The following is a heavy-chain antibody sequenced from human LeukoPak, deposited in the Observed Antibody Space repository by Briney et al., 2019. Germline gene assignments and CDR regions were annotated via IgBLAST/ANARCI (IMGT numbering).Heavy chain of an antibody. V-gene: IGHV1-46*01. D-gene: IGHD6-6*01. Sequence: ASVKVSCTASGYTFPSYFMHWVRQAPGQGLEWMGIINPTGGSTTYAQKFQGRVTMTRDTSTSTVYMELSSLRSDDTAVYYCARTAARRFDYWGQGTLVTVSP. CDR2: INPTGGST. CDR3: ARTAARRFDY. CDR1: GYTFPSYF. J-gene: IGHJ4*02.